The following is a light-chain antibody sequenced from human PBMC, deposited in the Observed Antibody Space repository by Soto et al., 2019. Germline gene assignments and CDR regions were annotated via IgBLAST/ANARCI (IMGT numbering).Light chain of an antibody. J-gene: IGKJ4*01. CDR1: QSICAW. Sequence: DIQMTQSPSTLSASVGDRVTITCRASQSICAWLAWYQQKPGTAPKLLIYKASSLEGGVPSRFSGSGSGTEFNITISSLQPDDFATYYCQQYNTYPLTFGGGTTVDIK. CDR3: QQYNTYPLT. CDR2: KAS. V-gene: IGKV1-5*03.